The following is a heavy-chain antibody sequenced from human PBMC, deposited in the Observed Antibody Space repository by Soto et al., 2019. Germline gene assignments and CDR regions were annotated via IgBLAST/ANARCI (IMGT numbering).Heavy chain of an antibody. CDR2: INHSGST. CDR3: AREIVVVPAGTDGMDV. J-gene: IGHJ6*02. V-gene: IGHV4-34*01. D-gene: IGHD2-2*01. Sequence: QVQLQQWGAGLLKPSETLSLTCAVYGGSFSGYYWSWIRQPPGKGLEWIGEINHSGSTNYNPSLKSLVTISVDTSKNQFSLKLSAVTAADTAVYYCAREIVVVPAGTDGMDVWGQGTTVTVSS. CDR1: GGSFSGYY.